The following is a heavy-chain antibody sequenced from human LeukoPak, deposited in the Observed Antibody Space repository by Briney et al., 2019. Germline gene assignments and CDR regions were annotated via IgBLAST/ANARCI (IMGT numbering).Heavy chain of an antibody. V-gene: IGHV1-18*01. CDR2: ISAYNGNT. J-gene: IGHJ4*02. CDR1: GYTFTSYG. CDR3: ARAGVEMATISDFDY. D-gene: IGHD5-24*01. Sequence: ASVTVSCKASGYTFTSYGISWVRQAPGQGLEWMGWISAYNGNTNYAQKLQGRVTMTTDTSTSTAYMELSSLRSEDTAVYYCARAGVEMATISDFDYWGQGTLVTVSS.